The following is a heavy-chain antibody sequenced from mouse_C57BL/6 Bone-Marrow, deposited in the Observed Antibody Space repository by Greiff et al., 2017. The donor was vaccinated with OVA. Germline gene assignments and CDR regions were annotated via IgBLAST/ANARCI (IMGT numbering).Heavy chain of an antibody. Sequence: DVKLVESGGGLVKPGGSLKLSCAASGFTFSSYAMSWVRQTPEKRLEWVATISDGGSYTYYPDNVKGRFTISRDNAKNNLYLQMSHLKSEDTAMDYCARDIAAWCAYWGQGTLVTVSA. CDR3: ARDIAAWCAY. CDR2: ISDGGSYT. V-gene: IGHV5-4*01. CDR1: GFTFSSYA. J-gene: IGHJ3*01.